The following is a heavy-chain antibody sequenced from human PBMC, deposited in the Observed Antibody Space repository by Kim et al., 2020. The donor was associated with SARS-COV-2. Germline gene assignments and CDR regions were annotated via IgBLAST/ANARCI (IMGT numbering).Heavy chain of an antibody. Sequence: PSFQGQVTISADKSISTAYLQWSSLKASDTAMYYCARARYGSGSLGAFDIWGQGTMVTVSS. V-gene: IGHV5-51*01. J-gene: IGHJ3*02. CDR3: ARARYGSGSLGAFDI. D-gene: IGHD3-10*01.